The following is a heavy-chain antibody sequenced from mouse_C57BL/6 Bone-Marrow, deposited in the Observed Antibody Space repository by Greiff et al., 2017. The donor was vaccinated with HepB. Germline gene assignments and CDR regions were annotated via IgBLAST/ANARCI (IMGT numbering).Heavy chain of an antibody. J-gene: IGHJ4*01. CDR1: GYTFTSYW. Sequence: QVQLQQPGAELVKPGASVKVSCKASGYTFTSYWMHWVKQRPGQGLEWIGRIHPSDSDTNYNQKFKGKATLSVDKSSSTAYMQLSSLTSEDSAVYYCAIDIITTVVAEAMDYWGQGTSVTVSS. CDR3: AIDIITTVVAEAMDY. D-gene: IGHD1-1*01. CDR2: IHPSDSDT. V-gene: IGHV1-74*01.